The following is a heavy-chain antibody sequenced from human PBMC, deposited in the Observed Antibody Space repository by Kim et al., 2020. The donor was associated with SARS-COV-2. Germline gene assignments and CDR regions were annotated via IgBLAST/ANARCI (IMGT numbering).Heavy chain of an antibody. Sequence: ASVKVSCKASGYSFTTYAIHWVRQAPGQSLEWMGWINAGNGYTQYAQKFQGRVTITRDTSASTMYMELSSLRSEDTTFYYCARVGLYSSTWGAWFDSWGQGPLVTVSS. CDR2: INAGNGYT. V-gene: IGHV1-3*01. CDR3: ARVGLYSSTWGAWFDS. CDR1: GYSFTTYA. J-gene: IGHJ5*01. D-gene: IGHD6-13*01.